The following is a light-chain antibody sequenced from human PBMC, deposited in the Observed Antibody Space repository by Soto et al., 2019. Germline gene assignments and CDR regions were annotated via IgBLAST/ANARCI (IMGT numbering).Light chain of an antibody. J-gene: IGKJ4*01. Sequence: DIQMTQSPSPLSASVGDRVTITGRASQSISSYLNWYQQKPGKAPNLLIYAASNLQSGVPSRFSGSGSGTDFTLTINSLQPEDFATYYCQQSYSTPLTFGGGTKVEIK. V-gene: IGKV1-39*01. CDR3: QQSYSTPLT. CDR2: AAS. CDR1: QSISSY.